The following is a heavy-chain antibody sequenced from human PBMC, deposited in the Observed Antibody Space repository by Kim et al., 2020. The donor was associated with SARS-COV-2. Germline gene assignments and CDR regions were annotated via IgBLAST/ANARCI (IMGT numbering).Heavy chain of an antibody. Sequence: ASVKVSCKASGYTFTSYDINRVRQATGQGLEWMGWMNPNSGNTGYAQKFQGRVTMTRNTSISTAYMELSSLRSEDTAVYYCARGKVGATGLYYYGMDVWGQGTTVTVSS. J-gene: IGHJ6*02. CDR3: ARGKVGATGLYYYGMDV. CDR1: GYTFTSYD. V-gene: IGHV1-8*01. CDR2: MNPNSGNT. D-gene: IGHD1-26*01.